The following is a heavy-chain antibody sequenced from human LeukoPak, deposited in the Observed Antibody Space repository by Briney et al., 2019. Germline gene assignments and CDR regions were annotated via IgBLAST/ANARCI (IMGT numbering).Heavy chain of an antibody. CDR3: ARGHYDILTGYTVGWFDP. CDR1: GGSFSGYY. V-gene: IGHV4-34*01. D-gene: IGHD3-9*01. CDR2: INHSGST. Sequence: SETLSLTCAVYGGSFSGYYWSWIRQPPGKGLEWIEEINHSGSTNYNPSLKSRVTISVDTSKNQFSLKLSSVTAADTAVYYCARGHYDILTGYTVGWFDPWGQGTLVTVSS. J-gene: IGHJ5*02.